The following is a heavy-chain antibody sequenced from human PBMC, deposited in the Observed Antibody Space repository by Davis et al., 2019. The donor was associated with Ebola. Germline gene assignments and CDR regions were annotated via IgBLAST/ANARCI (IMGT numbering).Heavy chain of an antibody. Sequence: AASVKVSCKASGYTFTNYGITWVRQAPGQGLEWMGWINPHNGNTNYAQNVQGRVIMTTDTSTSTAYMELRSLRSDDTAVYYCARVRSLGAAVNWFDPWGQGTLVTVSS. CDR3: ARVRSLGAAVNWFDP. CDR1: GYTFTNYG. CDR2: INPHNGNT. D-gene: IGHD6-13*01. V-gene: IGHV1-18*04. J-gene: IGHJ5*02.